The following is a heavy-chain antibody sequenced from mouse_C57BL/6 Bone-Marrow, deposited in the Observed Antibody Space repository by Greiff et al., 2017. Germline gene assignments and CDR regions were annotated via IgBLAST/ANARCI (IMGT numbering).Heavy chain of an antibody. CDR2: SRNKANDYTT. Sequence: EVMLVESGGGLVQSGRSLRLSCATSGFTFSDFYMEWVRQAPGKGLEWIAASRNKANDYTTEYSASVKGRFIVSRDTSQSILYLQMNALRAEDTAIYYCARGFSRDYWGQGTTLTVSS. J-gene: IGHJ2*01. V-gene: IGHV7-1*01. CDR1: GFTFSDFY. CDR3: ARGFSRDY.